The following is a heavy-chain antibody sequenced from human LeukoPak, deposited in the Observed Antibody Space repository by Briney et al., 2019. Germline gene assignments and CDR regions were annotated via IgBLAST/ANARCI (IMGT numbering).Heavy chain of an antibody. Sequence: GGSLRLSCAASGFTVSSNYMSWVRQAPGKGLEWVSIIYSGGNTYYADSVKGRFSISRDNSKNTLFLQMNSLRAEDTAVYYCARDFVGGGNYVWGQGTLVTVSS. J-gene: IGHJ4*02. D-gene: IGHD2-21*01. CDR2: IYSGGNT. CDR1: GFTVSSNY. CDR3: ARDFVGGGNYV. V-gene: IGHV3-53*01.